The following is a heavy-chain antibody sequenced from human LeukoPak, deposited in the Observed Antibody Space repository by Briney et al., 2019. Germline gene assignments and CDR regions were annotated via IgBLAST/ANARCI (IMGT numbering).Heavy chain of an antibody. Sequence: SVKVSCKASGGTFNNYAINWVRQAPGQGLEWMGGIIPIFGTANYAQKFQGRVTITADKSTSTAYMELSSLRSEDTAVYYCARDRIAVAGRKYYYYMDVWGKGTTVTVSS. J-gene: IGHJ6*03. D-gene: IGHD6-19*01. CDR1: GGTFNNYA. CDR3: ARDRIAVAGRKYYYYMDV. V-gene: IGHV1-69*06. CDR2: IIPIFGTA.